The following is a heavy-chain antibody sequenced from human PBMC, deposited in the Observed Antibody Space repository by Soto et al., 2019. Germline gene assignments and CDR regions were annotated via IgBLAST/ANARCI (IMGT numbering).Heavy chain of an antibody. CDR2: INPSGGST. V-gene: IGHV1-46*01. CDR1: GYTFTSYY. CDR3: ARDPFNRVAVHDSSGYYEAPGALDY. J-gene: IGHJ4*02. Sequence: ASVKVSCKASGYTFTSYYMHWVRQAPGQGLEWMGIINPSGGSTSYAQKFQGRVTMTRDTSTSTVYMELSSLRSEDTAVYYCARDPFNRVAVHDSSGYYEAPGALDYWGQGTLVTVSS. D-gene: IGHD3-22*01.